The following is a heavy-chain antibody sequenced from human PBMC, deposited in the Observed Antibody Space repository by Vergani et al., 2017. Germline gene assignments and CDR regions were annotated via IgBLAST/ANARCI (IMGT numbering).Heavy chain of an antibody. CDR1: GFTFNQYG. J-gene: IGHJ1*01. CDR2: TWYDGNNK. CDR3: ATKSCGTPGCQIGYFRE. D-gene: IGHD1-1*01. Sequence: QVQLVESGGGVVQPGRSLRLSCAASGFTFNQYGMHWVRQAPGKGLEWVAVTWYDGNNKQYADSVKGRFTIFRDNSKSTLYLQMNSLRTEDTAVYYCATKSCGTPGCQIGYFREWGQGTLVTVSS. V-gene: IGHV3-33*01.